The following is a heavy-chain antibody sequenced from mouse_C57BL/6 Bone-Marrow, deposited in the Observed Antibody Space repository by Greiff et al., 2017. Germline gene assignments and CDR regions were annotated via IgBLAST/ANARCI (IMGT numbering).Heavy chain of an antibody. CDR3: ASRVYYGRYCDD. Sequence: EVKLVESGPELVKPGASVKISCKASGYSFTDYNMNWVKQSNGKSLEWIGVINPNYGTTSYNQKFKGKATLTVAQSSSTAYMQPNSLTSEDSAVYYFASRVYYGRYCDDWGQGTTLTVSS. CDR2: INPNYGTT. D-gene: IGHD1-1*01. J-gene: IGHJ2*01. V-gene: IGHV1-39*01. CDR1: GYSFTDYN.